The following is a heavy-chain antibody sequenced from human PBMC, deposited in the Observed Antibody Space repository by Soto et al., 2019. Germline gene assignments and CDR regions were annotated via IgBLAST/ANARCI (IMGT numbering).Heavy chain of an antibody. CDR1: GFTFSTYG. D-gene: IGHD3-16*01. CDR2: IWYDGSNK. V-gene: IGHV3-33*01. Sequence: QVQLVESGGGVVQPGRSLRLSCAASGFTFSTYGMHWVRQAPGKGLEWVAVIWYDGSNKYYADSVQGRFTISRDNSKNTLYLQMISLRAEDTAVYYCARDYDGLPSYWGQGTLVTVPS. J-gene: IGHJ4*02. CDR3: ARDYDGLPSY.